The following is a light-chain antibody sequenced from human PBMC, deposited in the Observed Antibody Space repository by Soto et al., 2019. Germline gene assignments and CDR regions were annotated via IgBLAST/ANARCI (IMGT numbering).Light chain of an antibody. CDR3: QQYNSYPLT. Sequence: DIQMTHSPSTLSASVGDRVTITCRSIKSISSWLALYQRKPWKALNLLIYKASSFDSGLPSRFSGSGSVTEFTLTISSLQPDDFANYYGQQYNSYPLTFGGGTKVEVK. CDR1: KSISSW. J-gene: IGKJ4*01. V-gene: IGKV1-5*03. CDR2: KAS.